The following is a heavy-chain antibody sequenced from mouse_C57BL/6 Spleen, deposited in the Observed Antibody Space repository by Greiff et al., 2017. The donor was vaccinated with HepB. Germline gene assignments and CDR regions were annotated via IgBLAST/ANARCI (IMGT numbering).Heavy chain of an antibody. D-gene: IGHD1-1*01. J-gene: IGHJ3*01. V-gene: IGHV1-54*01. Sequence: VQLQQSGAELVRPGTSVKVSCKASGYAFTNYLIEWVKQRPGQGLEWIGVINPGSGGTNYNEKFKGKATLTADKSSSTAYMQLSSLTSEDSAVYFCARSRTVVAPFAYWGQGTLVTVSA. CDR3: ARSRTVVAPFAY. CDR1: GYAFTNYL. CDR2: INPGSGGT.